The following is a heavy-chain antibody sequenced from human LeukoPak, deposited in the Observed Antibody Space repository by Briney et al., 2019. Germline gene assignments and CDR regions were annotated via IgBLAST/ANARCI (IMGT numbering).Heavy chain of an antibody. Sequence: GGSLRLSCAASGFTLSSYSMKGVRQAPGKGLEWVSCMWGSGSYIYYADSVKGRFTHSRDNAKNSLHLQANSLTAEDTAVYYCVRERFHGSGAPKFDFWGQGTLVTVSS. CDR3: VRERFHGSGAPKFDF. D-gene: IGHD3-10*01. V-gene: IGHV3-21*06. CDR1: GFTLSSYS. J-gene: IGHJ4*02. CDR2: MWGSGSYI.